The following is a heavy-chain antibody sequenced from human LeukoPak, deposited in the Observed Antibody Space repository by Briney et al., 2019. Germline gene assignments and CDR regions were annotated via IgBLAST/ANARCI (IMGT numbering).Heavy chain of an antibody. CDR3: ARGRGSVYWYFDL. CDR1: GFTVSSDY. CDR2: IYIGGSR. V-gene: IGHV3-66*01. Sequence: GGSLRLSCAASGFTVSSDYMNWVRQAPGKGLEWVSVIYIGGSRYYAASVKGRFTISRDTSKNTLYLQMNNLRVEDTAVYYCARGRGSVYWYFDLWGRGTLDTVSS. J-gene: IGHJ2*01.